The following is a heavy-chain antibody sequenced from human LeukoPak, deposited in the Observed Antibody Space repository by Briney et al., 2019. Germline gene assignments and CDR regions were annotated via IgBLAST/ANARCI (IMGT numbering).Heavy chain of an antibody. Sequence: PSETLSLTCTVSRGSISSYYWTWIRQPLGKGLEWIGYIYNRESTNYNPSLKSRVTISVDTSKNQFSLNLSSGTAADTAIYYCARALLRYDSSSRSLSWYFDLWGRGTLVTVSS. V-gene: IGHV4-59*01. D-gene: IGHD3-22*01. CDR2: IYNREST. CDR3: ARALLRYDSSSRSLSWYFDL. CDR1: RGSISSYY. J-gene: IGHJ2*01.